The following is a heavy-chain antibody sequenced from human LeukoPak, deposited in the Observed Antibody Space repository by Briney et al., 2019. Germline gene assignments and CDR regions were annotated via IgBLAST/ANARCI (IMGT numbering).Heavy chain of an antibody. Sequence: GGSLRLSCAASGFAFSHAWMSWVRQAPGKGLEWVGLIISKTDGGKPDYAAPVKGRFTISRDDSKNTLYLQMNSLKTEDTAVYYCTTDPPGFGYCSGGSCSSDNWFDPWGQGTLVTVSS. D-gene: IGHD2-15*01. J-gene: IGHJ5*02. V-gene: IGHV3-15*01. CDR3: TTDPPGFGYCSGGSCSSDNWFDP. CDR1: GFAFSHAW. CDR2: IISKTDGGKP.